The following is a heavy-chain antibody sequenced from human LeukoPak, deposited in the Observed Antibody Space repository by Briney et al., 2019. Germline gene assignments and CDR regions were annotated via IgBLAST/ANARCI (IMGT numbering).Heavy chain of an antibody. CDR3: ARDRGGSSWYNYYDA. CDR2: IHFNGNT. Sequence: SETLSLTCTVSGDSISNNYGSWIRHPAGKGLEWISRIHFNGNTDYNPSLKSRVTTSIDTPRNQFSLKLSSVTAADTAVFYCARDRGGSSWYNYYDAWGQGILVTVSS. D-gene: IGHD6-13*01. CDR1: GDSISNNY. J-gene: IGHJ4*02. V-gene: IGHV4-4*07.